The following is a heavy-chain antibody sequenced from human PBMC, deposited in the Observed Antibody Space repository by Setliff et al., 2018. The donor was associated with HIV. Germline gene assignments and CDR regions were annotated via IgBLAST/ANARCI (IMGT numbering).Heavy chain of an antibody. CDR3: AREKGYSDTRGHYYGGVFEN. CDR2: MYYSGST. J-gene: IGHJ4*02. D-gene: IGHD3-22*01. CDR1: GGSISSSSYY. Sequence: PSETLSLTCTVSGGSISSSSYYWGWIRQPPGKGLEWIGSMYYSGSTYYNPSLKSRVTISVDTSKSQFSLRLNSVTATDTALYYCAREKGYSDTRGHYYGGVFENCGQGTLVTVSS. V-gene: IGHV4-39*07.